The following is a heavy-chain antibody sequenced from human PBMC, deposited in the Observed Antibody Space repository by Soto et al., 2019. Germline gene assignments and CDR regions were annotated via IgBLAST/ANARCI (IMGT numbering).Heavy chain of an antibody. D-gene: IGHD3-22*01. CDR3: ARARYDSSGLSFDP. CDR1: GGSISSGGYY. Sequence: SETLSLTCTVSGGSISSGGYYWSWIRQHPGKGLEWIGYIYYSGSTYYNPSLKRRVTISVDTSKNQFSLKLSSVTAADTAVYYCARARYDSSGLSFDPWGQGTLVTVSS. V-gene: IGHV4-31*03. J-gene: IGHJ5*02. CDR2: IYYSGST.